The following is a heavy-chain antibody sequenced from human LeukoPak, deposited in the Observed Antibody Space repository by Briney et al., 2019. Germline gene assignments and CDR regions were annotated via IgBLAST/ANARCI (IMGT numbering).Heavy chain of an antibody. V-gene: IGHV3-23*01. D-gene: IGHD1-26*01. CDR1: GLTFSSYA. J-gene: IGHJ4*02. Sequence: GGSLRLSCAASGLTFSSYAMIWVRQAPGKGLEWVSSISPSGGSTYHADSVKGRFTISRDNSKNTLYLQMDSLRAEDTAVYYCAKRIGIYAAVDSWGQGTLVPVSS. CDR3: AKRIGIYAAVDS. CDR2: ISPSGGST.